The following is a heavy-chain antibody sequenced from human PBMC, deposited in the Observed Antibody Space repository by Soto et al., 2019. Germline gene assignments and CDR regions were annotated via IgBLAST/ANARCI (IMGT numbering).Heavy chain of an antibody. J-gene: IGHJ6*02. V-gene: IGHV3-23*01. D-gene: IGHD2-15*01. Sequence: GGSLRLSCEASGFTFRSYAMVWVRQAPGKGLEWVSGISGSGHSSYDADSVKGRFTISRDNSKNTLYLQMNSLRAEDSAVYYCARDSTSGATYSGPSYYAMDVWGQGTTVTVSS. CDR2: ISGSGHSS. CDR3: ARDSTSGATYSGPSYYAMDV. CDR1: GFTFRSYA.